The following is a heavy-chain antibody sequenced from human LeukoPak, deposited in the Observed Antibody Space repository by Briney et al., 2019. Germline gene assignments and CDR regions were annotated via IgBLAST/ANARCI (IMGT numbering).Heavy chain of an antibody. J-gene: IGHJ6*03. V-gene: IGHV4-39*07. CDR1: GGSISSSSYY. D-gene: IGHD3-22*01. CDR3: ATYSSGYSNYYYYYYMDV. Sequence: SETLSLTCTVSGGSISSSSYYWGWIRQPPGKGLEWIGSIYYSGSTYYNPSLKSRVTISVDTSKNQFSLKLSSVTAADTAVYYCATYSSGYSNYYYYYYMDVWGKGTTVTVSS. CDR2: IYYSGST.